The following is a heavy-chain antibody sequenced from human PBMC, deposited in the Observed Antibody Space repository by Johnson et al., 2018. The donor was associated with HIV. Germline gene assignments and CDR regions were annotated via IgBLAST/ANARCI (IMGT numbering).Heavy chain of an antibody. V-gene: IGHV3-66*02. CDR2: IYSGGST. Sequence: VQLVESGGDVVQPGRSLRLSCAASGFTVSSNYMSWVRQAPGKGLEWVSVIYSGGSTYYADSVKGRFTISRDNSKNTMYHQLNSLRPEDTARYYCAKDRGPASYDAFDIWGQGTMVTVSS. J-gene: IGHJ3*02. CDR1: GFTVSSNY. D-gene: IGHD1-26*01. CDR3: AKDRGPASYDAFDI.